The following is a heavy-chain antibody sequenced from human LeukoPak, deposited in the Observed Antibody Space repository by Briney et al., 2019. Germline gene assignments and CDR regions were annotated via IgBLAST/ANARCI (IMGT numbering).Heavy chain of an antibody. CDR1: GGCISSYY. CDR2: IYYSGST. J-gene: IGHJ6*03. V-gene: IGHV4-59*01. D-gene: IGHD3-22*01. Sequence: SETLSLTCTVSGGCISSYYWSWIRQPPGKGLEWIGNIYYSGSTNYNPSLKSQVTISVDTSKNQFSLKLSSVTAADTAVYYCTRGSIADYYMDVWGKGTTVTISS. CDR3: TRGSIADYYMDV.